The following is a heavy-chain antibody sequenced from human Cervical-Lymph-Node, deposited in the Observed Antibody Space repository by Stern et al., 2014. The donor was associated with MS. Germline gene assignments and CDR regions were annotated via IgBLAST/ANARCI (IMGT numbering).Heavy chain of an antibody. V-gene: IGHV2-70*04. CDR2: IDWDDDK. J-gene: IGHJ4*02. CDR3: ARIGAAGGFDF. Sequence: QITLKESGPALVRPTQTLTLTCTCSGFSIATTGMRVSWIRQPPGKALEWLARIDWDDDKFYNTSLKTRLTISKDTSRNQVVLTMANVFPVDTATYYCARIGAAGGFDFWGQGTPVTVSS. D-gene: IGHD6-25*01. CDR1: GFSIATTGMR.